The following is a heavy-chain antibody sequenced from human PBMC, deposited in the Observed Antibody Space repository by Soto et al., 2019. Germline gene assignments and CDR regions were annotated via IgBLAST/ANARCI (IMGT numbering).Heavy chain of an antibody. J-gene: IGHJ4*02. D-gene: IGHD4-17*01. V-gene: IGHV4-39*01. CDR2: IYYSGST. CDR3: ARGGYGGYSYYFDY. Sequence: SETLSLTCTVSGGSIISSSYYCVWIRQPPGRGLEWIGSIYYSGSTYYNPSLKSRVTISVDTSKNQFSLKLSSVTAADTAVYYCARGGYGGYSYYFDYWGQGTLVTVSS. CDR1: GGSIISSSYY.